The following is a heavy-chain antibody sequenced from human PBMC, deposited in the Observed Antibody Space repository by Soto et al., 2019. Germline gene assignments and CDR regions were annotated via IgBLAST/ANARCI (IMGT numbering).Heavy chain of an antibody. Sequence: EVQVVESGGGLVQPGGSLRLSCSFTFSMYSMNWVRQAPGKGLEWVASISSGGSYIKDADSVKGRFTISRDNAKNSVPLQMNGRRVDDTAVYFCTRDQGGSYDTWFDPWGQGTLVTLSS. V-gene: IGHV3-21*01. CDR2: ISSGGSYI. J-gene: IGHJ5*02. CDR3: TRDQGGSYDTWFDP. CDR1: FTFSMYS. D-gene: IGHD1-26*01.